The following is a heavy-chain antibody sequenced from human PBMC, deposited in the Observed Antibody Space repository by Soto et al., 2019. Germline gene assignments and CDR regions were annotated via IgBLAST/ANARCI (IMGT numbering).Heavy chain of an antibody. CDR2: INHSGST. CDR3: ARTLGGSYWIFDGMDV. D-gene: IGHD1-26*01. CDR1: GGSFSGYY. Sequence: TSETLSLTYAVYGGSFSGYYWSWIRQPPGKGLEWIGEINHSGSTNYNPSLKSRVTISVDTSKNQFSLKLSSVTAADTAVYYCARTLGGSYWIFDGMDVWGPGTTVTVSS. J-gene: IGHJ6*02. V-gene: IGHV4-34*01.